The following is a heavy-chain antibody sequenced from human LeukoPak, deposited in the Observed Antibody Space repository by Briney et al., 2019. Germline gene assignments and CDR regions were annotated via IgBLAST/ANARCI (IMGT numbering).Heavy chain of an antibody. D-gene: IGHD3-10*01. V-gene: IGHV3-30-3*01. J-gene: IGHJ3*02. CDR3: ARRDDGSGSFYNGLDTFDI. Sequence: GRSLRLSCAASGFTFSSYAMHWVRQAPGKGLEWVAVISYDGSNKYYADSVKGRFTISRDNSKNTLSLQMNSLRAEDTAVYYCARRDDGSGSFYNGLDTFDIWGLGTMVTVSS. CDR1: GFTFSSYA. CDR2: ISYDGSNK.